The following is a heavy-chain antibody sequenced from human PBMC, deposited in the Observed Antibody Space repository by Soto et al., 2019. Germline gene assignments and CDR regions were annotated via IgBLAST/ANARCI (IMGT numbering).Heavy chain of an antibody. CDR2: IYYNGST. CDR3: AREGRFSLVRGLMRGGWIDP. V-gene: IGHV4-61*01. D-gene: IGHD3-10*01. CDR1: GDSVTSGSYY. J-gene: IGHJ5*02. Sequence: QVQLQESGPGLVKPSETLSLTCSVSGDSVTSGSYYWTWIRQPPGKGLEWIGFIYYNGSTKYSPSLKSRVTIXXXTXXNQFSLRLRSLTAADTAVYYCAREGRFSLVRGLMRGGWIDPWGQGTLVTVSS.